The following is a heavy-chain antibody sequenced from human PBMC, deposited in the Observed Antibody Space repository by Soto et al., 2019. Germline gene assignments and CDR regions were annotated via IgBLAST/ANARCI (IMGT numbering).Heavy chain of an antibody. CDR3: ASHLGSGRKGDY. V-gene: IGHV4-61*01. D-gene: IGHD3-10*02. J-gene: IGHJ4*02. CDR2: IYYSGST. Sequence: PSETLSLTCTVSGGSVSSGSYHWSWIRQPPGKGLEWIGYIYYSGSTNYNPSLKSRVTISVDTSKNQFSLKLSSVTAADTAVYYWASHLGSGRKGDYWAQGTLVTVSS. CDR1: GGSVSSGSYH.